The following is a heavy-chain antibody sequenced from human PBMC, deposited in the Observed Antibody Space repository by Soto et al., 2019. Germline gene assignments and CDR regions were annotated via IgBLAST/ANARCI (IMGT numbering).Heavy chain of an antibody. CDR2: VSNEGSK. J-gene: IGHJ6*02. V-gene: IGHV3-74*01. Sequence: EVQLVESGGGLGQPGGSLRLACAGSGFRVSDYWMHWVRQAPGKGLVWVSRVSNEGSKEYADFVKGRFTLSKDNAKNTLYLEMDSLSVEDTALYYCTATPRNGMGVWGQGTKVTVAS. CDR1: GFRVSDYW. CDR3: TATPRNGMGV.